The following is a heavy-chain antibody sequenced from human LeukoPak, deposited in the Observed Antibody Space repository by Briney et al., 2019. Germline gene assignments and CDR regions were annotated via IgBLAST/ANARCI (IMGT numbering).Heavy chain of an antibody. CDR1: AYTFTNYG. V-gene: IGHV1-18*01. CDR2: ISAYNGNT. CDR3: ARGVGKTTGTTGGYYFDF. D-gene: IGHD1-1*01. Sequence: ASVTVSCKASAYTFTNYGITWVRQPPGQGLEWMGWISAYNGNTNYAQKFQGRVTMTTDTSTTTAYMELRSLRSDDTAVYYCARGVGKTTGTTGGYYFDFWGQGTLVTVSS. J-gene: IGHJ4*02.